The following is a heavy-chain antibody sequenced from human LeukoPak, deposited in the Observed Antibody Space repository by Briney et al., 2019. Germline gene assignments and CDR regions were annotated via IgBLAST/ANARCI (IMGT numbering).Heavy chain of an antibody. CDR2: ISYDGSNK. V-gene: IGHV3-30-3*01. J-gene: IGHJ4*02. D-gene: IGHD7-27*01. CDR1: GFTFSSYW. CDR3: ARVLGDY. Sequence: GGSLRLSCAASGFTFSSYWMSWVRQAPGKGLEWVAVISYDGSNKYYADSVKGRFTISRDNSKNTLYLQMNSLRAEDTAVYYCARVLGDYWGQGTLVTVSS.